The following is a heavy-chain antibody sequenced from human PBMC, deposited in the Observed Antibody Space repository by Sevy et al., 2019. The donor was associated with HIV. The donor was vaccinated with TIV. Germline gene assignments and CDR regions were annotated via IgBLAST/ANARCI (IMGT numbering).Heavy chain of an antibody. CDR2: INHSGST. D-gene: IGHD3-10*01. Sequence: SETLSLTCAVSGASMSSNAYSWTWIRQPPGKGLEWIGYINHSGSTYYNECLKGRVTMSVDRSRNQFSLNLSSVTAADTAVYYCARVGDDSGSSSLDHWGQGTLVTVSS. J-gene: IGHJ4*02. CDR1: GASMSSNAYS. V-gene: IGHV4-30-2*01. CDR3: ARVGDDSGSSSLDH.